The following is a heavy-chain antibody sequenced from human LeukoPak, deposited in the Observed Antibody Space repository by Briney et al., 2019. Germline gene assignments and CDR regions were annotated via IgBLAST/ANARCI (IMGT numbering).Heavy chain of an antibody. J-gene: IGHJ3*02. V-gene: IGHV1-2*02. CDR2: INPNSGGT. D-gene: IGHD6-19*01. CDR3: ARDMGTSGWYRDDAFDI. Sequence: GASVKVSCKASGYTFTGYYMHWVRQAPGQGLEWMGWINPNSGGTNYAQKFQGRVTMTRDTSISTAYMELSRLRSDDTAVYYCARDMGTSGWYRDDAFDIWGQGTMVTVSS. CDR1: GYTFTGYY.